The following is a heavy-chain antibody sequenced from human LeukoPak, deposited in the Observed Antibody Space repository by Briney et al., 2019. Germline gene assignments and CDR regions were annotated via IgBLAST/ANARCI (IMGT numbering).Heavy chain of an antibody. CDR1: GGSISSGGYY. V-gene: IGHV4-31*03. D-gene: IGHD2-2*01. CDR3: ARGVVSPYGMDV. CDR2: IYYSGST. Sequence: SQTLSLTCTVSGGSISSGGYYWSWIRQHPGKGLEWIGYIYYSGSTYYNPSLKSRVTISVDTSKNQFFLKLSSVTAADTAVYYCARGVVSPYGMDVWGHGTTVTVSS. J-gene: IGHJ6*02.